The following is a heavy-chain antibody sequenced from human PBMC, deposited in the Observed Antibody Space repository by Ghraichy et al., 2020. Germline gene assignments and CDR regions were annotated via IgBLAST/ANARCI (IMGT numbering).Heavy chain of an antibody. CDR1: GFIVTTKY. D-gene: IGHD1-7*01. V-gene: IGHV3-66*01. CDR3: ATAPGITGSTSQENYGLDV. CDR2: IYSVGTT. J-gene: IGHJ6*02. Sequence: GGSLRLSCAASGFIVTTKYMSWVRQAPGKGLEWVSVIYSVGTTHYADSVKGRFTISRDNGNNILYLHMKNLRAEDSAVYYCATAPGITGSTSQENYGLDVWGQGTTVIVSS.